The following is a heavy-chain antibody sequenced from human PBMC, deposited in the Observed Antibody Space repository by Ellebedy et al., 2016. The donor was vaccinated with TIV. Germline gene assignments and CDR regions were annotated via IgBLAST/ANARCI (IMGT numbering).Heavy chain of an antibody. Sequence: MPGGSLRLSCTVSGGSISTYSSNWIRQPPGKGLEWIAYSYYTGSTNYNPSLKSRVSMSVDTSKNQFSLNLRSVTAADTAVYYCARGSHYMIEVVITSDAFDIWGQGTMVIVSS. CDR2: SYYTGST. D-gene: IGHD3-22*01. V-gene: IGHV4-59*08. CDR1: GGSISTYS. CDR3: ARGSHYMIEVVITSDAFDI. J-gene: IGHJ3*02.